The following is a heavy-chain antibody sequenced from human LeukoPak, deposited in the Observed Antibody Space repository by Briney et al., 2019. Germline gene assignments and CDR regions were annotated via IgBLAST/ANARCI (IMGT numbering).Heavy chain of an antibody. Sequence: GGSLRLSCAASGFTVSNNYMIWVRQAPGKGLEWVSRIYSDGSNTIYADSVKGRFTISRDNAKNTLYLQMNSLTAEDTAIYYCTRDSKYVMDVWGQGTTVTVSS. D-gene: IGHD4-11*01. J-gene: IGHJ6*02. CDR1: GFTVSNNY. CDR3: TRDSKYVMDV. V-gene: IGHV3-74*01. CDR2: IYSDGSNT.